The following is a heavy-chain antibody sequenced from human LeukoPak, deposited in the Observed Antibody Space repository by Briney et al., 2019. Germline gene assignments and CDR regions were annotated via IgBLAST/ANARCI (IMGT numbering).Heavy chain of an antibody. CDR1: GFTFRSYG. J-gene: IGHJ3*01. CDR2: ISGSGGST. CDR3: AKDRGGSSQLGDAFDV. V-gene: IGHV3-23*01. D-gene: IGHD2-15*01. Sequence: GGTLRLSCAASGFTFRSYGMSWVRQAPGKGLEWVSAISGSGGSTYYADSVKGRFTISRDNSKNSLYLQMNSLRTDDTALYYCAKDRGGSSQLGDAFDVWGQGTMVSVSS.